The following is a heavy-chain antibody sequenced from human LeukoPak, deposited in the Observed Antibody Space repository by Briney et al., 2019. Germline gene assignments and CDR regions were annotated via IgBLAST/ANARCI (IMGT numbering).Heavy chain of an antibody. Sequence: SETLSLTCTVSVGSISSGSYYWSWIRQPAGKGLEWIGRIYTSGSTNYNPSLKSRVTISVDTSKNQFSLKLSSVTAADTAVYYCAKSVYGGNPLDIWGQGTMVTVSS. CDR2: IYTSGST. D-gene: IGHD4-23*01. J-gene: IGHJ3*02. V-gene: IGHV4-61*02. CDR1: VGSISSGSYY. CDR3: AKSVYGGNPLDI.